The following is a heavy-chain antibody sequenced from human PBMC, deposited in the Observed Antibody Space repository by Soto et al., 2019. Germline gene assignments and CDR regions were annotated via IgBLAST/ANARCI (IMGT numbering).Heavy chain of an antibody. CDR3: AREGIVVVPAAITHYYYGMDV. CDR1: GFTFSSYW. Sequence: HPGGSMRLSCAASGFTFSSYWMSWVRQATGKGLEWVANIKQDGSEKYYVDSVKGRFTISRDNAKNSLYLQMNSLRAEDTAVYYCAREGIVVVPAAITHYYYGMDVWGQGTTVTVSS. J-gene: IGHJ6*02. D-gene: IGHD2-2*01. CDR2: IKQDGSEK. V-gene: IGHV3-7*01.